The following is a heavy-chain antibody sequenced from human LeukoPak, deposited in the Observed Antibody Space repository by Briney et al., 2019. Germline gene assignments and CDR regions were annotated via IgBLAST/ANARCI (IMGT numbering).Heavy chain of an antibody. D-gene: IGHD5-18*01. CDR1: GFTFSSYA. CDR2: ISYDGSNK. J-gene: IGHJ4*02. CDR3: ARDNVYSYGFYFDY. Sequence: QPGRSLRLSCAASGFTFSSYAMHWVRQAPGKGLEWVAVISYDGSNKYYADSVKGRFTISRDNSKNTLYLQMNSLRAEDTAVYYCARDNVYSYGFYFDYWGQATLVTVSS. V-gene: IGHV3-30-3*01.